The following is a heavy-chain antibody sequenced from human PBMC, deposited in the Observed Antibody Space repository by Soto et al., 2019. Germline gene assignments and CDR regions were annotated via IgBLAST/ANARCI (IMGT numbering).Heavy chain of an antibody. V-gene: IGHV1-69*13. CDR3: AKDSVRGVGYDAFDI. D-gene: IGHD3-10*01. Sequence: SVKVSCKASGYTFTSYYMHWVRQAPRQGLEWMGGIIPIFGTANYAQKFQGRVTITADESTSTAYMELSSLRSEDTAVYYCAKDSVRGVGYDAFDIWGQGTMVTVSS. CDR2: IIPIFGTA. CDR1: GYTFTSYY. J-gene: IGHJ3*02.